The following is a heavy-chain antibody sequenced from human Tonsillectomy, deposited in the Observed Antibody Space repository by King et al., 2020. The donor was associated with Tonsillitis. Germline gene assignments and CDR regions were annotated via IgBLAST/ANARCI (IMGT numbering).Heavy chain of an antibody. CDR1: GFTFSSYA. CDR2: ITSNGYNT. Sequence: VQLVESGGGLVQPGGSLRLSCSASGFTFSSYAMHWVRQAPGKGLEYVSAITSNGYNTYYADSVKGRFTISRDNSKNTLDLQMNSLRAEDTAVYYCVKGGGSSSPFDYWGQGTLVTVSS. CDR3: VKGGGSSSPFDY. V-gene: IGHV3-64D*06. D-gene: IGHD1-26*01. J-gene: IGHJ4*02.